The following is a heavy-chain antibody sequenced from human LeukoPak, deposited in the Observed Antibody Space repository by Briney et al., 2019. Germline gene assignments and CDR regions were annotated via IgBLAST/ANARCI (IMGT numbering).Heavy chain of an antibody. CDR2: ISGSGGST. V-gene: IGHV3-23*01. D-gene: IGHD6-19*01. Sequence: GGSLRLSCAASGFTFSSYAMSWVRQAPGRGLEWVSAISGSGGSTYYADSVQGRFTISRDKSKSTLYLQINSLRAEDTAVYFCAKDLGIAVAGSYFDFWGQGTLVTVSS. CDR3: AKDLGIAVAGSYFDF. CDR1: GFTFSSYA. J-gene: IGHJ4*02.